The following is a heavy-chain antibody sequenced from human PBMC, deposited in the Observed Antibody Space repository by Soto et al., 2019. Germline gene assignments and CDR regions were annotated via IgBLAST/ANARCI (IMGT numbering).Heavy chain of an antibody. V-gene: IGHV1-69*08. Sequence: QVQLVQSGAEVKKPGSSVKVSCKASGGTFSSYTISWVRQAPGQGLEWMGRIIPILGIANYAQKFQGRVTITADKSTSTAYMELSSLRSEDTAVYYCARDSGGTPLWFGEFTSWFAPWGQGTLVTVSS. CDR2: IIPILGIA. J-gene: IGHJ5*02. CDR3: ARDSGGTPLWFGEFTSWFAP. CDR1: GGTFSSYT. D-gene: IGHD3-10*01.